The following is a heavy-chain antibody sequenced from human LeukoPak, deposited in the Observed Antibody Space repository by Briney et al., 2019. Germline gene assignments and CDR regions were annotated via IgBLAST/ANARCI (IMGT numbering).Heavy chain of an antibody. CDR1: GFTFSNAW. J-gene: IGHJ4*02. CDR3: ARDPGYSYGYDY. Sequence: GGSLRLSCAASGFTFSNAWMSWVRQAPGKGLEWVSVIYSDGSTYYADSVKGRFTISRDNSKNTVYLQMNSLRAEDTAVYYCARDPGYSYGYDYWGQGTLVTVSS. D-gene: IGHD5-18*01. V-gene: IGHV3-66*01. CDR2: IYSDGST.